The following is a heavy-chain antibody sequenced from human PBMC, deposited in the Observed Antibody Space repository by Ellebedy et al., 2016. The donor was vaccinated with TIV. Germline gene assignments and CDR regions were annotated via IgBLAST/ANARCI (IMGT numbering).Heavy chain of an antibody. D-gene: IGHD2-8*02. J-gene: IGHJ4*02. Sequence: AASVKVSCKASGFIFSRYAIHWARQAPGQRPEWMGWVDGDNVNTKYSQNLQGRVTITRETSASTVYMELSSLKSEDTAVYYCARDGWETGASKTFDYWGQGTLVTVSS. CDR3: ARDGWETGASKTFDY. CDR2: VDGDNVNT. CDR1: GFIFSRYA. V-gene: IGHV1-3*01.